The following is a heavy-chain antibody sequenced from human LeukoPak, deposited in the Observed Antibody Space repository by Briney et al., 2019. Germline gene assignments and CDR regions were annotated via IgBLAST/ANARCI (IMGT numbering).Heavy chain of an antibody. Sequence: SETLSLTCTVSGGSISSYYWSWIRQPPGKGLEWIGYFYYRGRSNYNPSLKSRVTISGDTSKNQFSLKLSSVTAADTATYYCARVSPAVGAFDIWGRGTMVTVSS. CDR1: GGSISSYY. D-gene: IGHD6-13*01. CDR2: FYYRGRS. V-gene: IGHV4-59*01. J-gene: IGHJ3*02. CDR3: ARVSPAVGAFDI.